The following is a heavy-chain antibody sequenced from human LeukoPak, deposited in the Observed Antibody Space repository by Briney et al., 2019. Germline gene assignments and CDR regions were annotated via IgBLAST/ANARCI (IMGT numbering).Heavy chain of an antibody. CDR1: GGSISSGGYY. V-gene: IGHV4-31*03. D-gene: IGHD3-10*01. CDR2: IYYSGST. CDR3: ARSDSPLLWFGELDAFDI. Sequence: SETLSLTCTVSGGSISSGGYYWSWIRQHPGRGLEWIGYIYYSGSTYYNPSLKSRITISVDTSKNQFSLKLSSVTAADTAVYYCARSDSPLLWFGELDAFDIWGQGTMVTVSS. J-gene: IGHJ3*02.